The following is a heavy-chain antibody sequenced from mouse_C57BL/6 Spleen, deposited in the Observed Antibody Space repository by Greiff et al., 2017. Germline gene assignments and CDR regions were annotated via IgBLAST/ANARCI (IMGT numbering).Heavy chain of an antibody. J-gene: IGHJ1*01. Sequence: VKLVESGPGLVQPSQSLSITCTVSGFSLTSYGVHWVRQSPGKGLEWLGGIWRGGRTDNNAAFMSRLSITKDNTKSKVFFKMNSLQADDTAIYYCATLWDWYFDVWGPGTTVTVSS. D-gene: IGHD6-1*01. V-gene: IGHV2-5*01. CDR1: GFSLTSYG. CDR2: IWRGGRT. CDR3: ATLWDWYFDV.